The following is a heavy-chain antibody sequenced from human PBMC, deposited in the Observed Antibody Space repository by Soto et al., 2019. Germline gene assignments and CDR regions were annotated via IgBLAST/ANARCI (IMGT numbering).Heavy chain of an antibody. J-gene: IGHJ4*02. CDR1: GGSISSGDYY. V-gene: IGHV4-30-4*01. Sequence: PSETLSLTCTVSGGSISSGDYYWSWIRQPPGKGLEWIGYIYYSGSTYYDPSLKSRVTISVDTSKNQFSLKLSSVIAADTALFYFARDQMGGWLEGGFDYWGQGTLVTVSS. CDR2: IYYSGST. D-gene: IGHD6-19*01. CDR3: ARDQMGGWLEGGFDY.